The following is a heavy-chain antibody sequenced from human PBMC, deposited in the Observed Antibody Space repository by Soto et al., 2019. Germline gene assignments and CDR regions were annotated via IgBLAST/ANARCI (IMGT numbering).Heavy chain of an antibody. Sequence: GGSLRLSCAASGFTFSSYSMNWVRQAPGKGLEWVSYISSSSSTIYYADSVKGRFTISRDNAKNSLYLQMNSLRDEDTAVYYCARETDGDSSGYYYGDAFDIWAQGTMVTVSS. CDR1: GFTFSSYS. CDR2: ISSSSSTI. D-gene: IGHD3-22*01. V-gene: IGHV3-48*02. CDR3: ARETDGDSSGYYYGDAFDI. J-gene: IGHJ3*02.